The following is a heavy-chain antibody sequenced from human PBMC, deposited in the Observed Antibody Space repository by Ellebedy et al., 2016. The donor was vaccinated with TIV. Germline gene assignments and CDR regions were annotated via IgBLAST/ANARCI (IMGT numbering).Heavy chain of an antibody. Sequence: SETLSLTXTVSGYSISSGHYWGWIRQPPGKGLEWIGSIYDSGNIYYNPSLKSRVTISVDTSENQVSLKLGSVTAADTAVYYCAREDDGGGWYRLDYWGQGILVTVSS. CDR2: IYDSGNI. J-gene: IGHJ4*02. D-gene: IGHD6-19*01. CDR3: AREDDGGGWYRLDY. V-gene: IGHV4-38-2*02. CDR1: GYSISSGHY.